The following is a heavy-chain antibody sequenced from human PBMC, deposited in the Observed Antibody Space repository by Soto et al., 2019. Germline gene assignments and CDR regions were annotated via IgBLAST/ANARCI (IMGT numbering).Heavy chain of an antibody. CDR1: GASIIMSSYY. CDR2: LYYSGNT. Sequence: SETMSLTCTVSGASIIMSSYYWGWIRQPPGKGLEWIGTLYYSGNTHYNPSLESRVTISVDASKKQFSLMLSSVTAADTAVYYCAGQSPATGTLSCFDSWGQGTLVTVSS. D-gene: IGHD6-13*01. J-gene: IGHJ4*02. CDR3: AGQSPATGTLSCFDS. V-gene: IGHV4-39*01.